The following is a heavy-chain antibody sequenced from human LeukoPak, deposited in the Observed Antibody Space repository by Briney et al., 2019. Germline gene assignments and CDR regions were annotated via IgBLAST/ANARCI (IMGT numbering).Heavy chain of an antibody. Sequence: SETLSLTCTVSGASISSFYWSWIRQPAGKGLEWIGRIYTRGGTNYNPSLKSRVTMSIDTSKNQFSLKLSSVTAADTAVYYCARELWYYYDSSGSYYYYYMDLWGKGTTVTVSS. CDR1: GASISSFY. V-gene: IGHV4-4*07. CDR2: IYTRGGT. CDR3: ARELWYYYDSSGSYYYYYMDL. J-gene: IGHJ6*03. D-gene: IGHD3-22*01.